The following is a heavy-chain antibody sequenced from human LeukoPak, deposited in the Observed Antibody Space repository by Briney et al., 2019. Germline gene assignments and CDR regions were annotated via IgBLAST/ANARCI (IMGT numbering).Heavy chain of an antibody. CDR1: GITLSNYG. D-gene: IGHD3-22*01. CDR2: ISDSGGRT. CDR3: AKRGVVIRVILVGFHKEAYYFDS. Sequence: GGSLRLSCAVSGITLSNYGMSYVRQAPGKGLECVAGISDSGGRTNYADSVRGRFTISRDNPKNTLYLQMNSLRAEDTAVYFCAKRGVVIRVILVGFHKEAYYFDSWGQGALVTVSS. V-gene: IGHV3-23*01. J-gene: IGHJ4*02.